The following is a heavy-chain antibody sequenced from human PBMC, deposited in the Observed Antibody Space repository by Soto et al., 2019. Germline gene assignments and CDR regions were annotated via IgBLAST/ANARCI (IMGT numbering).Heavy chain of an antibody. CDR1: EFPFRSYA. CDR2: ISGSGGST. V-gene: IGHV3-23*01. J-gene: IGHJ4*02. Sequence: GGSLSHSCAASEFPFRSYAMSWVRQAPGKGLEWVSAISGSGGSTYYADSVKGRFTISRDNSKNTLYLQMNSLRAEDTAVYYCAKERYYDSSGYYFPYWGQGTLVTVSS. D-gene: IGHD3-22*01. CDR3: AKERYYDSSGYYFPY.